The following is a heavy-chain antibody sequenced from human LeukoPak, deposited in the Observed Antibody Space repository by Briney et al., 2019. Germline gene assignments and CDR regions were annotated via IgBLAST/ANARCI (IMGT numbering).Heavy chain of an antibody. CDR1: GGSISSYY. CDR3: ARAVSGETIDY. Sequence: SETLSLTCTVSGGSISSYYWSWIRQPPGKGLEWIGYIYYSGSTNYNPSLKSRVTISVDTSKNQFSLKLSSVTAADTAVYYCARAVSGETIDYWGQGTLVTVSS. J-gene: IGHJ4*02. D-gene: IGHD1-7*01. V-gene: IGHV4-59*01. CDR2: IYYSGST.